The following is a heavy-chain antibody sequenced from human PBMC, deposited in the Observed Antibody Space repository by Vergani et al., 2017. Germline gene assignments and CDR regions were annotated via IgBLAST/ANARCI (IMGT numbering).Heavy chain of an antibody. Sequence: QVQLQESGPGLVKPSETLSLTCTVSGGSISSSSYYWGWIRQPPGKGLEWIGSIYYSGSTYYNPSLKSRVTISVDTSKNQFSLKLSSVTAADTAVYYCAREADYYDSSGYYGGFNWFDPWGQGTLVTVSS. CDR2: IYYSGST. CDR3: AREADYYDSSGYYGGFNWFDP. V-gene: IGHV4-39*07. CDR1: GGSISSSSYY. D-gene: IGHD3-22*01. J-gene: IGHJ5*02.